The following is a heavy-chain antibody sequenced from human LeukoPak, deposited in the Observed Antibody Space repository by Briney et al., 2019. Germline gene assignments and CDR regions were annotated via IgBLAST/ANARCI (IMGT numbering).Heavy chain of an antibody. D-gene: IGHD3-9*01. CDR3: ARAFLNYDILTGYYPTHYFDY. CDR1: GYTFTSYG. CDR2: ISAYNGNT. J-gene: IGHJ4*02. Sequence: ASVKVSCKASGYTFTSYGISWVRQAPGQGLEWMGWISAYNGNTNYAQKLQGRVTMTTDTSTSTAHMELRSLRSDDTAVYYCARAFLNYDILTGYYPTHYFDYWGQGTLVTVSS. V-gene: IGHV1-18*01.